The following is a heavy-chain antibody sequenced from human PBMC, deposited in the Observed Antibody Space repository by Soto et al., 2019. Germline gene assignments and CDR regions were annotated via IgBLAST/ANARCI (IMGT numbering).Heavy chain of an antibody. D-gene: IGHD3-22*01. CDR2: IIPIFGTA. CDR3: ARQFDYDSSGYYYAY. Sequence: SVKVSCKASGGTFNRNTISWVRQAPGQGLEWMGGIIPIFGTADYAQKFKGRVTITADESTNTAYMELSRLRSEDTAVYYCARQFDYDSSGYYYAYWGQGTLVTV. J-gene: IGHJ4*02. V-gene: IGHV1-69*13. CDR1: GGTFNRNT.